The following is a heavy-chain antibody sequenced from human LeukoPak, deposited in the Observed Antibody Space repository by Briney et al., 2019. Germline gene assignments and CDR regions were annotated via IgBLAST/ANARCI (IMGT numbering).Heavy chain of an antibody. Sequence: GGSLRLSCAASGFTFSDYYMSWIRQAPGKGLEWVSVMYNGGGTYYADSVKGRFTISRDISRNTLYLQMNSLRAEDTAVYYCAKVTGGSADDYWGQGTLVTVSS. CDR3: AKVTGGSADDY. V-gene: IGHV3-53*01. CDR2: MYNGGGT. J-gene: IGHJ4*02. D-gene: IGHD1-14*01. CDR1: GFTFSDYY.